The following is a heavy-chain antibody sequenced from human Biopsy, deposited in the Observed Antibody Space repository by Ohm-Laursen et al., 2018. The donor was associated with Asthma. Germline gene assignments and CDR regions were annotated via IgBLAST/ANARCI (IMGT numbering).Heavy chain of an antibody. D-gene: IGHD5-24*01. CDR1: EFTFSSYA. Sequence: SLRLSCAASEFTFSSYAMHWVRQAPGKGLEWVAVISYDGSNKYCADSVKGRFTISRDNSKNTLYLQMNSLRGDDTAVYYCARDMNRDGWYFDYWGQGTLVTVSS. CDR2: ISYDGSNK. CDR3: ARDMNRDGWYFDY. J-gene: IGHJ4*02. V-gene: IGHV3-30-3*01.